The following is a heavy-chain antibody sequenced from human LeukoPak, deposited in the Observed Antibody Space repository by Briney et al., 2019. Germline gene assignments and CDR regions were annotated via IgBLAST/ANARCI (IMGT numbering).Heavy chain of an antibody. D-gene: IGHD3-22*01. Sequence: GGFLRLSCAASGFTFSTYWMHWVRQAPGKGLVWVSRIKSDGSTNYADSVKGRFTISRDNANNTLSLQMNSLRPGETVAYYCARAPSEIGGYYPEYFRHWGQGTLVTVSS. J-gene: IGHJ1*01. CDR2: IKSDGST. CDR1: GFTFSTYW. V-gene: IGHV3-74*01. CDR3: ARAPSEIGGYYPEYFRH.